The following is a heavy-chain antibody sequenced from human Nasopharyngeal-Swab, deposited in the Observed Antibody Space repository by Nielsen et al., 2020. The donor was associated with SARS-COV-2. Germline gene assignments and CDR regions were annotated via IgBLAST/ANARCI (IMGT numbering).Heavy chain of an antibody. Sequence: GESLKISCAASGSTFSSYTMNWVRQAPGKGLEWVSSISSSSSYIYYADPVKGRFTISRDNAKNSLYLQMNSLRAEDTAVYYCARDRGGWFDPWGQGTLVTVSS. J-gene: IGHJ5*02. V-gene: IGHV3-21*01. CDR3: ARDRGGWFDP. CDR1: GSTFSSYT. CDR2: ISSSSSYI. D-gene: IGHD3-16*01.